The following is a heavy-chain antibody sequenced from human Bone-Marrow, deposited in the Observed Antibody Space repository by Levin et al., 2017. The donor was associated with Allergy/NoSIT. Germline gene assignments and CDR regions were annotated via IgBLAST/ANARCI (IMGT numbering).Heavy chain of an antibody. V-gene: IGHV4-34*09. J-gene: IGHJ6*04. D-gene: IGHD2-21*01. CDR2: VTHSGLT. Sequence: SETLSLTCDVSGGSFDDDFWSWIRQSPGKGLEWIGEVTHSGLTEYNPSLKSRVSISQDTSKNQFSLKLNSATAADTAVYYCARIIRGERTAPNYMDVWGKGTTVTVSS. CDR1: GGSFDDDF. CDR3: ARIIRGERTAPNYMDV.